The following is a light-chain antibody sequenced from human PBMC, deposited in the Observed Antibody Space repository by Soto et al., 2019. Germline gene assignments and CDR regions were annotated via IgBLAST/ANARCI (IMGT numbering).Light chain of an antibody. CDR1: QSVSSY. CDR3: QQANSFP. V-gene: IGKV3-11*01. J-gene: IGKJ4*01. Sequence: EIVLTQSPATLSLSPGERATLSCRASQSVSSYLAWYQQKPGQAPRLLIYDASNRATGIPARFSGSGSGTDFTLTISSLEPEDFATYYCQQANSFPFGGGTKVEI. CDR2: DAS.